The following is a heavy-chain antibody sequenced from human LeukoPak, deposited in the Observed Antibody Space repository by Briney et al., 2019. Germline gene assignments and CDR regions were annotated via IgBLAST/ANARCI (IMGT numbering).Heavy chain of an antibody. Sequence: SETLSLTCAVYGGSFSDYYWSWVRQPPGKGLEWIGEMNDSPSASYNPSLKSRVTISRDTSTNQFSLKLTSVTAADTAVYYCARDMGPLEMATAYFDYWGQGTLVTVSS. D-gene: IGHD5-24*01. J-gene: IGHJ4*02. CDR3: ARDMGPLEMATAYFDY. CDR1: GGSFSDYY. V-gene: IGHV4-34*01. CDR2: MNDSPSA.